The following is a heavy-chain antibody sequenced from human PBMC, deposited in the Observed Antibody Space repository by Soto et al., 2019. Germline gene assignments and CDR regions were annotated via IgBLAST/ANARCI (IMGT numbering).Heavy chain of an antibody. V-gene: IGHV1-18*01. J-gene: IGHJ2*01. Sequence: ASVKVSCKASGYTFTSYGISWVRQAPGQGLEWMGWISAYNGNTNYAQKLQGRVTMTTDTSTSTAYMELRSLRSDDTAVYYCARDYCSGGSCYSRYFDLWGRGTLVTVSS. D-gene: IGHD2-15*01. CDR2: ISAYNGNT. CDR1: GYTFTSYG. CDR3: ARDYCSGGSCYSRYFDL.